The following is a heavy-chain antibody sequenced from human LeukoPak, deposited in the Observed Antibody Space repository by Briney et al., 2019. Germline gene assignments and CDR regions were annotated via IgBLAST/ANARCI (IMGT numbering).Heavy chain of an antibody. CDR3: AKGVDYCSGGSCPADY. V-gene: IGHV3-30*18. J-gene: IGHJ4*02. CDR1: GFTFSNYG. D-gene: IGHD2-15*01. CDR2: ISYDGNNK. Sequence: GRSLRLSCAASGFTFSNYGTHWVRQAPGKGLEWVAVISYDGNNKYYADSVKGRFTISRDNSKNTLFLQMNSLRAEDTAVYYCAKGVDYCSGGSCPADYWGPGTLVTVSS.